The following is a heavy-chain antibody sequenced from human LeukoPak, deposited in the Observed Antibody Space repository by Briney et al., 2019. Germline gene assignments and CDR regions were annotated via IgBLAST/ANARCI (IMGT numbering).Heavy chain of an antibody. J-gene: IGHJ3*02. Sequence: ASVKVSCKASGGTFSSYAISWVRQAPGQGLEWMGGIIPIFGTANYAQKFQGRVTITADESTSTAYMELSSLRSEDTAVYYCARGGPEDSSSYDAFDIWGQGTMVTVSS. CDR2: IIPIFGTA. D-gene: IGHD6-13*01. CDR1: GGTFSSYA. V-gene: IGHV1-69*13. CDR3: ARGGPEDSSSYDAFDI.